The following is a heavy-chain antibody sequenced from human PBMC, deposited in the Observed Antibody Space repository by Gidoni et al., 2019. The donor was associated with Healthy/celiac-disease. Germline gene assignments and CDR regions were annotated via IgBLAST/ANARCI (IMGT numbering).Heavy chain of an antibody. Sequence: QVQLVQSGAEGKKPGAAVKVSCKASGYTFTSYAMHWVRQAPGQRLEWMGWINAGNGNTKYSQKFQGRVTITRDTSASTAYMELSSLRSEDTAVYYCATYSSGWTNYYYYGMDVWGQGTTVTVSS. CDR3: ATYSSGWTNYYYYGMDV. D-gene: IGHD6-19*01. CDR2: INAGNGNT. J-gene: IGHJ6*02. V-gene: IGHV1-3*01. CDR1: GYTFTSYA.